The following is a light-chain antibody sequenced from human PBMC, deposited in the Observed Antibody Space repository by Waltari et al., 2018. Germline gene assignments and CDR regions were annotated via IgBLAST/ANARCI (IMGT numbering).Light chain of an antibody. CDR3: HSRKGSDNQVV. CDR2: EVN. Sequence: QSALTQPASVSGTPGQSITISCTGTTSDVGNYDLVSWYQQHPGKAPKLLICEVNKRPSGIPDRISGYSSGTTSSLTITGAQAEDEADYYCHSRKGSDNQVVFGGGTKLTVL. CDR1: TSDVGNYDL. J-gene: IGLJ3*02. V-gene: IGLV2-14*02.